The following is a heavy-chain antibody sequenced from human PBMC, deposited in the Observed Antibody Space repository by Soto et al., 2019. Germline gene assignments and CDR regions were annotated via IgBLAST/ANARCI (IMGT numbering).Heavy chain of an antibody. CDR2: ISSSGSTI. Sequence: GGSLRLSCAASGFTFSDYYMSWIRQAPGKGLEWVSYISSSGSTIYYADSVKGRFTISRDNAKNSLYLQMNSLRAEDTAVYYCARALGYCSSTSDNREYCTNGVPFDYWGQGTLVTVSS. CDR3: ARALGYCSSTSDNREYCTNGVPFDY. V-gene: IGHV3-11*01. D-gene: IGHD2-2*01. CDR1: GFTFSDYY. J-gene: IGHJ4*02.